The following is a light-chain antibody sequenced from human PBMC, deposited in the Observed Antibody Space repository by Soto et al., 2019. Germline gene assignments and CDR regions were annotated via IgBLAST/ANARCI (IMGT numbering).Light chain of an antibody. CDR1: QSVLYRSNNKNY. V-gene: IGKV4-1*01. Sequence: DIVMTQSPASLAVSLGERATINCKSSQSVLYRSNNKNYLAWYQQKPGQPPKLLIYWASTRESGVPDRFSGSGSGTDFTLTISSLQAEDVAVYYCQQYYSTPHSFGGGTKVDIK. CDR3: QQYYSTPHS. CDR2: WAS. J-gene: IGKJ4*01.